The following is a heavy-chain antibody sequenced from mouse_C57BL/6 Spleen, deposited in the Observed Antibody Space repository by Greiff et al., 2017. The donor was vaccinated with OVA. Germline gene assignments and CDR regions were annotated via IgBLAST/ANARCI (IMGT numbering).Heavy chain of an antibody. D-gene: IGHD1-1*01. Sequence: VKVVESGAELVKPGASVKISCKASGYAFSSYWMNWVKQRPGKGLEWIGQIYPGDGDTNYNGKFKGKATLTADKSSSTAYMQLSSLTSEDSAVYFCARDYYGSKFAYWGQGTLVTVSA. V-gene: IGHV1-80*01. CDR2: IYPGDGDT. CDR3: ARDYYGSKFAY. CDR1: GYAFSSYW. J-gene: IGHJ3*01.